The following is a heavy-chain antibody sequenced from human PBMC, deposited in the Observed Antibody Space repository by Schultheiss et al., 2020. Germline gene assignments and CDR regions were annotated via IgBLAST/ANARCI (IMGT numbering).Heavy chain of an antibody. Sequence: GGSLRLSCVASGFTFDGYGMSWVRQAPGKGLEWVSGLNWNGDTTAYADSVKGRFSISRDNAENSLYLQMNSLRAEDTAVYYCARAVAALDYGMDVWGQGTTVTGSS. CDR3: ARAVAALDYGMDV. V-gene: IGHV3-20*04. J-gene: IGHJ6*02. CDR1: GFTFDGYG. D-gene: IGHD2-15*01. CDR2: LNWNGDTT.